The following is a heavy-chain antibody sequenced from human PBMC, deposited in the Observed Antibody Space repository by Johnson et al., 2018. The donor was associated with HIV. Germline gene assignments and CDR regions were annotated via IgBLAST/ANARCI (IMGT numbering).Heavy chain of an antibody. CDR1: GFTFSSYG. CDR3: AKDLFTEREDDAFDI. CDR2: IWYDGSNK. V-gene: IGHV3-33*06. J-gene: IGHJ3*02. Sequence: QVQLVESGGGVVQPGRSLRLSCTASGFTFSSYGIHWVRQAPGKGLEWVALIWYDGSNKYYADSVKGRLPISRDNSKNTLYLQMNSLRAEETAVYYCAKDLFTEREDDAFDIWGQGTMVTVSS. D-gene: IGHD1-26*01.